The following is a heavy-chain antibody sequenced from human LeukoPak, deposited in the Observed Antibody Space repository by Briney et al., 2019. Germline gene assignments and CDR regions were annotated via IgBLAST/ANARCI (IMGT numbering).Heavy chain of an antibody. V-gene: IGHV3-48*03. CDR1: GFTFSNYE. CDR2: ISSSGVLI. Sequence: GGSLRLSCAPSGFTFSNYEMNWVRQAPGKGLEWVSFISSSGVLIYYADSVKGRFTISRDNAKNSLYLQLNSLRVEDTAVYYCARVSGSGWNFDYWGQGSLVTVSS. D-gene: IGHD6-19*01. J-gene: IGHJ4*02. CDR3: ARVSGSGWNFDY.